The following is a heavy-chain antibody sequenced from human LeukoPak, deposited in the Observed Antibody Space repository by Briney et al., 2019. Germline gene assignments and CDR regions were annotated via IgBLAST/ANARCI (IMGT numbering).Heavy chain of an antibody. CDR3: ASYSSGNGTTLGY. J-gene: IGHJ4*02. D-gene: IGHD6-19*01. CDR2: INHSGST. Sequence: SETLSLTCAVYGGSFSGYYWSWIRQPPGKGLEWIGEINHSGSTNYNPSLKSRVTISVDTSKNQFSLKLSSVTAADTAVYYCASYSSGNGTTLGYWGQGTLVTVSS. CDR1: GGSFSGYY. V-gene: IGHV4-34*01.